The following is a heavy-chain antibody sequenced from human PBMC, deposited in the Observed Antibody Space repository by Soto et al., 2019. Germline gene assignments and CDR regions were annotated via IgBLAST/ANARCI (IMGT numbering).Heavy chain of an antibody. Sequence: GGSLRLSCAASGFTFSSYAMHWVRQAPGKGLEWVAVISYDGSNKYYADSVKGRFTISRDNSKNTLYLQMNSLRAEDTAVYYCARDSDGDYVGVYGMDVWGQGTTVTVSS. CDR2: ISYDGSNK. CDR1: GFTFSSYA. CDR3: ARDSDGDYVGVYGMDV. J-gene: IGHJ6*02. D-gene: IGHD4-17*01. V-gene: IGHV3-30-3*01.